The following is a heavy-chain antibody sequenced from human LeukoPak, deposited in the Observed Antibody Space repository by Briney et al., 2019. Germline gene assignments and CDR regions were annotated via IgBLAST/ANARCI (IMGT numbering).Heavy chain of an antibody. Sequence: GGSLRLSCAASGFTFSSYSMNWVRQAPGKGLEWVSHITASGTAMIYADSVKGRFTISRDNAKNSLYLQMNSLRDEDTAVYYCASSGGYRFDYWGQGTLVTVSS. V-gene: IGHV3-48*02. J-gene: IGHJ4*02. CDR2: ITASGTAM. CDR3: ASSGGYRFDY. D-gene: IGHD1-26*01. CDR1: GFTFSSYS.